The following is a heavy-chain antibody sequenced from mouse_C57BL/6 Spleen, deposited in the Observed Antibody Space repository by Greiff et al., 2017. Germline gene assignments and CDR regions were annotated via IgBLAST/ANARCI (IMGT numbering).Heavy chain of an antibody. D-gene: IGHD2-1*01. CDR2: INPSNGGT. J-gene: IGHJ1*03. CDR1: GYTFTSYW. Sequence: QVQLQQPGTELVKPGASVKLSCKASGYTFTSYWMHWVKQRPGQGLEWIGNINPSNGGTNYNEKFKSKATLTVDKSSSTAYMQLSSLTSEDSAVYYCARGDGNYFYWYFDVWGTGTTVTVSS. CDR3: ARGDGNYFYWYFDV. V-gene: IGHV1-53*01.